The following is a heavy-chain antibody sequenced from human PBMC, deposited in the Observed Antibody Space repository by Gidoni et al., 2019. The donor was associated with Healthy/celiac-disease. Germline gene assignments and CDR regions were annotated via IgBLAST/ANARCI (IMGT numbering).Heavy chain of an antibody. CDR3: ARTRYCSGGSCSEAVEYYYGMDV. J-gene: IGHJ6*02. D-gene: IGHD2-15*01. CDR2: IIPILGIA. CDR1: GGTFSSYA. V-gene: IGHV1-69*04. Sequence: QVQLVQSGAEVKKPGSSVKVSCKASGGTFSSYAISWVRQAPGQGLEWMGRIIPILGIANYAQKFQGRVTITADKSTSTAYMELSSLRSEDTAVYYCARTRYCSGGSCSEAVEYYYGMDVWGQGTTVTVSS.